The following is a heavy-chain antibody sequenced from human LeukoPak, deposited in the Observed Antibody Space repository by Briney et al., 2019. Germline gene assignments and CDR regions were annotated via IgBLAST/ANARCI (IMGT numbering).Heavy chain of an antibody. J-gene: IGHJ4*02. CDR1: GYNFSNYW. D-gene: IGHD2-15*01. CDR2: IHPGDSST. Sequence: GESLKISCKGFGYNFSNYWIGWVRQMSGKGLEWMGIIHPGDSSTRYSPSLQGQVTILSDKSINTAYLQWSSLKASDTAMYYCARRQCSGGSCYYFDSWGQGTLVTVSS. V-gene: IGHV5-51*03. CDR3: ARRQCSGGSCYYFDS.